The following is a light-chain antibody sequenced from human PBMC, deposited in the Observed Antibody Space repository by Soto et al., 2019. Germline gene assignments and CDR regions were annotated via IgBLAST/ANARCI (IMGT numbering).Light chain of an antibody. Sequence: DIVLTQSPATLSLYPGERATLSCRASQSVGSNLAWYQQKPGQAPRLLIYDASNRATGIPARFSGTGSGTDFTLTISSLEPEDFAVYYCQQRSNGPLFTFGPGTKVDIK. CDR1: QSVGSN. CDR3: QQRSNGPLFT. CDR2: DAS. V-gene: IGKV3-11*01. J-gene: IGKJ3*01.